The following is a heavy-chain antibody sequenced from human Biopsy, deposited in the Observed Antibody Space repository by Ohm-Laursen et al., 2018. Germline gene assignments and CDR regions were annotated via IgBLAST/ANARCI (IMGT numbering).Heavy chain of an antibody. D-gene: IGHD2-15*01. V-gene: IGHV4-59*01. J-gene: IGHJ6*02. CDR3: PRDRRGDSYMDV. CDR1: GHSLRRYY. CDR2: VYFTGST. Sequence: GTLSLPCCVSGHSLRRYYSPWIRQTPAKGLEWIGHVYFTGSTNSNPSLKSRVPISLDPYRGRFSLPLTSVTAADTAIYYLPRDRRGDSYMDVWGQGTTVTVSS.